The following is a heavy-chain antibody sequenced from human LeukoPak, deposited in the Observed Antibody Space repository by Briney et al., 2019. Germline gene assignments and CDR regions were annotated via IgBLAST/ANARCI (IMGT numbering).Heavy chain of an antibody. Sequence: ASVKVSCKVSGYALTELSMHWVRQAPGKGLEWMGGFDPEDGETIHAQKLQGRVTMTTDTSTSTAYMELRSLRSDDTAVYYCARDVYSGSYFDYWGQGTLVTVSS. CDR3: ARDVYSGSYFDY. D-gene: IGHD1-26*01. CDR1: GYALTELS. V-gene: IGHV1-24*01. J-gene: IGHJ4*02. CDR2: FDPEDGET.